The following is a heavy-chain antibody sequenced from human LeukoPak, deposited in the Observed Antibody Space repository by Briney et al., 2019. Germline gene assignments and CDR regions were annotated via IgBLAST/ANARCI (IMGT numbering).Heavy chain of an antibody. CDR1: GASITSCAYY. CDR3: ARARMGPVPFDS. V-gene: IGHV4-31*03. D-gene: IGHD5-24*01. Sequence: ASETLSLTCSVSGASITSCAYYWSWLRQHPEKGLEWIGYIADIATKFYNPSFKSRVSISMDPSKNLFSLSPTSLTAADTAVYYCARARMGPVPFDSWGQGILVTVSS. CDR2: IADIATK. J-gene: IGHJ4*02.